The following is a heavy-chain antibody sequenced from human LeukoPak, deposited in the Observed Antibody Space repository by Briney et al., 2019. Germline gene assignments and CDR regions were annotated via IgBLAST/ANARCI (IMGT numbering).Heavy chain of an antibody. V-gene: IGHV3-23*01. CDR1: GPTLNTYA. D-gene: IGHD2-21*02. J-gene: IGHJ4*02. Sequence: GRCLRLACSASGPTLNTYATGWVRHAQGNGMEWVSGIGGSGSSTYYAESVKGRFTISRDNSKNTLYLQMNSLRAEDTAAYYCAKAVDDYFFDYWGQGTLVTVSS. CDR3: AKAVDDYFFDY. CDR2: IGGSGSST.